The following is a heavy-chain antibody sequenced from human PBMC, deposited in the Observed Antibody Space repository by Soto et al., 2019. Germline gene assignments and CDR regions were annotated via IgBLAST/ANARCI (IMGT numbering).Heavy chain of an antibody. Sequence: SETLSLTCAVYGGSFSRYYWSWIRQPPGKGLEWIGEINHSGSTNYNPSLKSRVTISVDTSKNQFSLKLSSVTAADTAVYYCARGRAIGSSYGAYYYYGMDVWGQGTTVTVSS. J-gene: IGHJ6*02. CDR3: ARGRAIGSSYGAYYYYGMDV. D-gene: IGHD6-13*01. CDR1: GGSFSRYY. V-gene: IGHV4-34*01. CDR2: INHSGST.